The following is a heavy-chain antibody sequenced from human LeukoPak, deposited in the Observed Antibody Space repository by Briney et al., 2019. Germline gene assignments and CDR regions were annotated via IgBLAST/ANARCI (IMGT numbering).Heavy chain of an antibody. Sequence: GGSLRLSCAASGFTFSSYGMHWVRQAPGKGLEWVGRIKSKTDGGTTDYAAPVNGRFTISRDDSKNTLYLQMNSLKTEDTAVYYCATRSVTTIYWGQGTLVTVSS. V-gene: IGHV3-15*01. J-gene: IGHJ4*02. CDR2: IKSKTDGGTT. CDR1: GFTFSSYG. CDR3: ATRSVTTIY. D-gene: IGHD4-17*01.